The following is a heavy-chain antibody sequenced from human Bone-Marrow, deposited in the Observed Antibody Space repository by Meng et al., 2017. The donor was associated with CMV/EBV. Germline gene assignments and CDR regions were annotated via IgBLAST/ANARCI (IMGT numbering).Heavy chain of an antibody. D-gene: IGHD3-3*01. Sequence: SFSGCYWSWIRQPPGKGLEWIGEINHSGSTNYNPSLKSRVTISVDTSKNQFSLKLSSVTAADTAVYYCARGRRTYYDFWSGYLRWFDPWGQGTLVTVSS. CDR2: INHSGST. CDR1: SFSGCY. V-gene: IGHV4-34*01. J-gene: IGHJ5*02. CDR3: ARGRRTYYDFWSGYLRWFDP.